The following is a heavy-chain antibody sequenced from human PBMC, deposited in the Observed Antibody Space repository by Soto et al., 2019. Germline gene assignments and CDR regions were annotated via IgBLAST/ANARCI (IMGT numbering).Heavy chain of an antibody. D-gene: IGHD3-16*01. Sequence: SETLSLTCTVSGGSISSSSYYWGWIRQPPGKGLEWIGSIYYNGYTYYKKYLKSRVNISVDTSKNQSSLKLSSVTAADTAVYYCARHNGPLYVGYYYDMDVWGQGTTVS. CDR1: GGSISSSSYY. CDR2: IYYNGYT. J-gene: IGHJ6*02. V-gene: IGHV4-39*01. CDR3: ARHNGPLYVGYYYDMDV.